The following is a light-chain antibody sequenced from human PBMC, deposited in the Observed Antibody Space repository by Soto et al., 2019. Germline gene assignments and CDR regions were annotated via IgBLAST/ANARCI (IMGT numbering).Light chain of an antibody. J-gene: IGKJ4*01. CDR2: WAS. V-gene: IGKV4-1*01. CDR3: KQHYRPPRT. CDR1: QSAIYSSNNKNY. Sequence: KSTQSAIYSSNNKNYLAWYQQKPGQPPKLLIYWASTRESGVPDRFIVSGSGPDFTQICSSLQAADLAVYSCKQHYRPPRTFRGGTKVDIK.